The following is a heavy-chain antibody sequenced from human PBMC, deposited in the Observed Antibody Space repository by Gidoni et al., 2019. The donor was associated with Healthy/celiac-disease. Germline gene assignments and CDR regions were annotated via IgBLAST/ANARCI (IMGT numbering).Heavy chain of an antibody. CDR3: AKDPHYSSSSYDVDY. V-gene: IGHV3-23*01. CDR1: GFPFSSYA. J-gene: IGHJ4*02. CDR2: ISGSGGST. D-gene: IGHD6-6*01. Sequence: EVQLLASGGGLVQPGGSLSLSGAASGFPFSSYAMSWVRQAPGKGLEWVSAISGSGGSTYYADSVKGRFTISRDNYKNTLYLQMNSLRAEDTAVYYCAKDPHYSSSSYDVDYWGQGTLVTVSS.